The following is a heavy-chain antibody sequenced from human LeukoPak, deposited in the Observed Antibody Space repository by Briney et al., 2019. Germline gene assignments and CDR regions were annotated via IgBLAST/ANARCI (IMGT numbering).Heavy chain of an antibody. V-gene: IGHV3-23*01. CDR3: AKDLADYGAYEDYFDY. CDR2: ISGSGGKT. D-gene: IGHD4-17*01. J-gene: IGHJ4*02. CDR1: GFTFNNYA. Sequence: PGGSLRLSCAASGFTFNNYAMSWVRQAPWKGRKWVSTISGSGGKTFYADSMQGRFTISRDNSKHTLYLQMHSLRADDTAVYYCAKDLADYGAYEDYFDYWGQGTLVTVSS.